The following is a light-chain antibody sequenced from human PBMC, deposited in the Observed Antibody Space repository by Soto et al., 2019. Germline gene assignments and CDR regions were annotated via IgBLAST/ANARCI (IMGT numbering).Light chain of an antibody. Sequence: DIQMTQSPSPLSASVGDRVTITCLASQSIRIYLNWYQQKPGKAPELLIFAASSLQSGVPSRFSGSGSGTDFTLTISSLQPEDFATYYCQQSGDTPPWTFGQGTKVDI. J-gene: IGKJ1*01. CDR3: QQSGDTPPWT. CDR2: AAS. V-gene: IGKV1-39*01. CDR1: QSIRIY.